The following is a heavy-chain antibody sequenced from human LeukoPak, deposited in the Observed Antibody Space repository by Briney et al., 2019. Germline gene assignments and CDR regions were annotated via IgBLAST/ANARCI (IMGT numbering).Heavy chain of an antibody. D-gene: IGHD3-22*01. CDR1: GFTFSSYS. CDR2: ISSSSSYI. J-gene: IGHJ4*02. Sequence: GGSLRLSCAASGFTFSSYSMNWVRQAPGKGLEWVSSISSSSSYIYYADSVKGRFTISRDNAKNSLYLQMNSLRAKDTAVYYCARVDSSGYYYETYTPLVQAKGIDYWGQGTLVTVSS. CDR3: ARVDSSGYYYETYTPLVQAKGIDY. V-gene: IGHV3-21*01.